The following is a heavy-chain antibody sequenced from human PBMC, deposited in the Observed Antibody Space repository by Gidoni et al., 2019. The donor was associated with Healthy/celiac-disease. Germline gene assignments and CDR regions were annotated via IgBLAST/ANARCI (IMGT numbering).Heavy chain of an antibody. Sequence: QVQLVESGGGVVQPGRSLRLSCAASGFTFSSYAMHWVRQAPGKGLEWVAVISYDGSNKYYADAGKGRFTISRDNSKNTLYLQMNSLRAEDTAVYYCARDGSGYGVDWYFDLWGRGTLVTVSS. CDR2: ISYDGSNK. D-gene: IGHD3-22*01. CDR3: ARDGSGYGVDWYFDL. J-gene: IGHJ2*01. CDR1: GFTFSSYA. V-gene: IGHV3-30*04.